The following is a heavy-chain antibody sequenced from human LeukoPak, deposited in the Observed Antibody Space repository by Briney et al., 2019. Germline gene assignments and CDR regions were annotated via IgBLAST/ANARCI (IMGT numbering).Heavy chain of an antibody. CDR1: GFTFSSYS. V-gene: IGHV3-48*04. Sequence: PGGSLRLSCAASGFTFSSYSMNWVRQAPGKGLEWVSYISSSGSTIYYADSVKGRFTISRDNAKNSLYLQMNSLRAEDTAVYYCARVPIFGVVIEYNWFDPWGQGTLVTVSS. D-gene: IGHD3-3*01. CDR2: ISSSGSTI. J-gene: IGHJ5*02. CDR3: ARVPIFGVVIEYNWFDP.